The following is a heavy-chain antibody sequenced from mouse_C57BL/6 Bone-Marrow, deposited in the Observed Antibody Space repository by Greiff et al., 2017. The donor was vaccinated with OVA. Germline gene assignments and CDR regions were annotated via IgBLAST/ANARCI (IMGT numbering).Heavy chain of an antibody. J-gene: IGHJ2*01. CDR1: GYAFSSSW. CDR3: ARPTGGYFDY. V-gene: IGHV1-82*01. CDR2: IYPGDGDT. Sequence: VQRVESGPELVKPGASVKISCKASGYAFSSSWMNWVKQRPGKGLEWIGRIYPGDGDTNYNGKFKGKATLTADKSSSTAYMQLSSLTSEDSAVYFWARPTGGYFDYWGQGTTLTVSS.